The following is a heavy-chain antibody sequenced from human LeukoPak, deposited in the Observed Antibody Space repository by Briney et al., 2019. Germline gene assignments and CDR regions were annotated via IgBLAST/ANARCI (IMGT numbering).Heavy chain of an antibody. V-gene: IGHV1-46*01. J-gene: IGHJ4*02. CDR3: ARGRGIAVAGTAFDY. CDR1: GYTFTIYY. CDR2: INPSGGST. D-gene: IGHD6-19*01. Sequence: ASVTVSFRASGYTFTIYYMHWVRQAPGQGREWVGIINPSGGSTSYAQKFQGRVTMTRDTSTSTVYMELSSLRSEDTAVYYCARGRGIAVAGTAFDYWGQGTLVTVSS.